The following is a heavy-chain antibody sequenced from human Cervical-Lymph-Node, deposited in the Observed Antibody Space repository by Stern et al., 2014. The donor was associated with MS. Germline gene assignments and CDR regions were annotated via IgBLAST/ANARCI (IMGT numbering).Heavy chain of an antibody. CDR2: IWYDGSNE. Sequence: VQLVESGGGVVQPGRSLRLSCVASGLTFSSHGMHWVRPAPGKGLGWVAVIWYDGSNEKYVDSVKGRFTISRDNSKDTLYLQMNSLRAEDTAVYYCVAYSSGDNINYWGQGTLVTVSS. D-gene: IGHD6-19*01. CDR1: GLTFSSHG. V-gene: IGHV3-33*01. J-gene: IGHJ4*02. CDR3: VAYSSGDNINY.